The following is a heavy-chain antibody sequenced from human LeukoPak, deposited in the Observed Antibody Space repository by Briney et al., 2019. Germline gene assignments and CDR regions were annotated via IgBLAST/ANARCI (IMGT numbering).Heavy chain of an antibody. D-gene: IGHD6-19*01. J-gene: IGHJ4*02. V-gene: IGHV3-11*04. CDR3: ARDPLLEQWLVQNSDPYFDY. CDR1: GFTFSDYY. CDR2: ISSSGSTI. Sequence: GGSLRLSCAASGFTFSDYYMSWIRQAPGKGLEWVSYISSSGSTIYYADSVKGRFTISRDNSKNTLYLQMNSLRAEDTAVYYCARDPLLEQWLVQNSDPYFDYWGQGTLVTVSS.